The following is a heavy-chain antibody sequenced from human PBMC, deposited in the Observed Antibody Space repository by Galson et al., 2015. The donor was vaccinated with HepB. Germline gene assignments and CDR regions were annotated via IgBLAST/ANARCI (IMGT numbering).Heavy chain of an antibody. D-gene: IGHD3-3*01. CDR3: AKEMTTIFGPPRC. J-gene: IGHJ4*02. V-gene: IGHV3-30*18. CDR1: GFTFSSYG. Sequence: SLRLSCAASGFTFSSYGMHWVRQAPGKGLEWVAVISYDGSNKYYADSVKGRFTISSDNSKNTLYLQMNSLRAEDTAVYYCAKEMTTIFGPPRCWGQGTLVTVSS. CDR2: ISYDGSNK.